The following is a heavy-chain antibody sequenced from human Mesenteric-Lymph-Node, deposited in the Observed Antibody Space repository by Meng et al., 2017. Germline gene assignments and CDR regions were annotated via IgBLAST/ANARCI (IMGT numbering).Heavy chain of an antibody. Sequence: GGSLRLSCAASGFTFSDYYMSWIRQAPGKGLEWVSYISSSGSTIYYADSVKGRFTISRDNAKNSLYLQMNSLRAEDTAVYYCARAGPPNYYDSSGYYYFYYWGQGTLVTVSS. D-gene: IGHD3-22*01. CDR3: ARAGPPNYYDSSGYYYFYY. V-gene: IGHV3-11*01. CDR1: GFTFSDYY. J-gene: IGHJ4*02. CDR2: ISSSGSTI.